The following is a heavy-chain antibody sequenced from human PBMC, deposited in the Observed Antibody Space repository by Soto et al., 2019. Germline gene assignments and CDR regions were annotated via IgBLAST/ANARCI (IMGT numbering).Heavy chain of an antibody. J-gene: IGHJ4*02. CDR3: VCGGNFFVY. CDR2: LNQDGTER. Sequence: EVQLVESGGGLVQPGGSLRLSCAASGFTFSSYWMTWVRQPPEKGLEWVANLNQDGTERYYVDSVRGRFTISRDNAKNSLYLQVNSLRAEDTAVYYCVCGGNFFVYWGQGTLVTVSP. CDR1: GFTFSSYW. D-gene: IGHD3-16*01. V-gene: IGHV3-7*01.